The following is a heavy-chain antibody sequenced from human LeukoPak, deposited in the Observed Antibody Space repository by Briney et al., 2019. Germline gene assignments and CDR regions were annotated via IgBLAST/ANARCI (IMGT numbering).Heavy chain of an antibody. CDR2: VVGGGAT. CDR1: GFTFNNYA. D-gene: IGHD2-15*01. J-gene: IGHJ5*02. CDR3: AKYGVVLPPGSHIPHWFDP. V-gene: IGHV3-23*01. Sequence: GGCLRLSCEASGFTFNNYAIAGVRQAPGKGLEWVSTVVGGGATFYADSVKGRFTISRDNSKNTMYLQMDSLRGDDTAVYYCAKYGVVLPPGSHIPHWFDPWGQGCLVTVSS.